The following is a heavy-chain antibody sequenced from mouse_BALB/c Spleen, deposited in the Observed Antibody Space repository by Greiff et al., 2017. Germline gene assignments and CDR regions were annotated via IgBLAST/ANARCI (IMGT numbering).Heavy chain of an antibody. J-gene: IGHJ4*01. CDR2: ISSGGSYT. D-gene: IGHD2-4*01. CDR3: ARHERDYDVEDAMDY. V-gene: IGHV5-6*02. Sequence: EGKVEESGGDLVKPGGSLKLSCAASGFTFSSYGMSWVRQTPDKRLEWVATISSGGSYTYYPDSVKGRFTISRDNAKNTLYLQMSSLKSEDTAMYYCARHERDYDVEDAMDYWGQGTSVTVSS. CDR1: GFTFSSYG.